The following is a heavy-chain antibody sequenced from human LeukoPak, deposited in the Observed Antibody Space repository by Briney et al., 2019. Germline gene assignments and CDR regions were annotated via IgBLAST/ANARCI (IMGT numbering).Heavy chain of an antibody. CDR3: ARAEYDYVWGSYRSRYGMDV. D-gene: IGHD3-16*02. CDR1: GGSFSGYY. CDR2: INHSGST. Sequence: SETLSLTCAVYGGSFSGYYWSWIRQPPGKGLEWIGEINHSGSTNYNPSLKSRVTISVDTSKNQFSLKLSSVTAADTAVYYCARAEYDYVWGSYRSRYGMDVWGQGTTVTVSS. J-gene: IGHJ6*02. V-gene: IGHV4-34*01.